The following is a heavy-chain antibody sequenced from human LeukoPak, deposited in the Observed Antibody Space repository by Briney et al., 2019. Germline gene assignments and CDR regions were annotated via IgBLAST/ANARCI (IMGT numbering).Heavy chain of an antibody. D-gene: IGHD4-17*01. Sequence: SETLSLTCAVYGVSFSGYYWSWIRQPPGKGLEWIGEINHSGSTNYNPSLKSRVTISVDTSKNQFSLKLSSVTAADTAVYYCARGFPTVTHFDYWGQGTLVTVSS. CDR3: ARGFPTVTHFDY. CDR1: GVSFSGYY. V-gene: IGHV4-34*01. J-gene: IGHJ4*02. CDR2: INHSGST.